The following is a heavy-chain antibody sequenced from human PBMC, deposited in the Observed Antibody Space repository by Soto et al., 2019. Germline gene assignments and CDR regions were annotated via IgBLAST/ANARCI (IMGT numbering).Heavy chain of an antibody. Sequence: SLRLSCAASGFTFSSYAMHWVRQAPGKGLEWVAVISYDGSNKYYADSVKGRFTISRDNSKNTLYLQMNSLRAEDTAVYYCARDTDSPPGVAGTGVNDYWGQGTLVTVPQ. CDR3: ARDTDSPPGVAGTGVNDY. D-gene: IGHD6-19*01. CDR2: ISYDGSNK. CDR1: GFTFSSYA. J-gene: IGHJ4*02. V-gene: IGHV3-30-3*01.